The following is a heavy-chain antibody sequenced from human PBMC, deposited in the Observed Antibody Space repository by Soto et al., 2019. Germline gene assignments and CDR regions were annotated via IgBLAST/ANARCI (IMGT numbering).Heavy chain of an antibody. D-gene: IGHD2-2*01. J-gene: IGHJ4*02. CDR2: IYHSGST. Sequence: SETLSLTCTVSGGSISSGGHFWSWVRQPPGKGLEWIGEIYHSGSTNYNPSLKSRVTISVDKSKNQFSLKLSSVTAADTAVYYCARVRPDDIVVVPADRGDYWGQGTLVTVSS. CDR1: GGSISSGGHF. V-gene: IGHV4-4*02. CDR3: ARVRPDDIVVVPADRGDY.